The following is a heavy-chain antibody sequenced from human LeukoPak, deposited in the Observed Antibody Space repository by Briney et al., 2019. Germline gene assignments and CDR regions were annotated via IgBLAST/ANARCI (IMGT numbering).Heavy chain of an antibody. CDR1: GFTFSSYA. D-gene: IGHD3-10*01. J-gene: IGHJ4*02. V-gene: IGHV3-23*01. Sequence: QTGGSLRLSCAASGFTFSSYAMSWVRQAPGKGLEWVSAISGSGGSTYYADSVKGRFTISRDNSKNTLYLQMNSLRAEDTAVYYCAKDHSNALLRFGESIRKSSDGYFDYWGQGTLVTVSS. CDR2: ISGSGGST. CDR3: AKDHSNALLRFGESIRKSSDGYFDY.